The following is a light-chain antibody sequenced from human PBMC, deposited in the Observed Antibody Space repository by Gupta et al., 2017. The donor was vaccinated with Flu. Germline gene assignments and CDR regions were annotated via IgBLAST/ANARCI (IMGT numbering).Light chain of an antibody. V-gene: IGLV1-40*01. CDR1: SSNIGAGYD. Sequence: QSVLTQPPSVSGAPGQRVTISCTGSSSNIGAGYDVHWYQQLPGTAPKLLIYGNSNRPSGFPDRFSGSKSGTSASLAITGLQAEDEADYYCQSYDSSLSGLQVFGTGTKVTVL. CDR3: QSYDSSLSGLQV. J-gene: IGLJ1*01. CDR2: GNS.